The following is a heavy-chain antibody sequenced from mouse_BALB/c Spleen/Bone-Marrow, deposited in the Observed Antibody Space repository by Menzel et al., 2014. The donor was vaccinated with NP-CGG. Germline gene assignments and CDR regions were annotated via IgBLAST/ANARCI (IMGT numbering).Heavy chain of an antibody. CDR1: GFTFSSFG. Sequence: VQLQQSGGGLVQPGGSRKLSCAASGFTFSSFGMHWVRQAPEKGLEWAAYISSGSSTIYYADTVMGRFTISRDNPKNTLFLQMTSLRSEDTAMYYCARSGSSSGYFDYWGQGTTLTVSS. V-gene: IGHV5-17*02. D-gene: IGHD1-1*01. CDR2: ISSGSSTI. J-gene: IGHJ2*01. CDR3: ARSGSSSGYFDY.